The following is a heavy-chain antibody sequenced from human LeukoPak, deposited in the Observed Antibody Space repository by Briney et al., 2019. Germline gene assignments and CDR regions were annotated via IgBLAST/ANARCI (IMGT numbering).Heavy chain of an antibody. J-gene: IGHJ4*02. CDR1: GFTFSSYG. CDR3: ATDGSYDY. V-gene: IGHV1-24*01. Sequence: PGGSLRLSCAASGFTFSSYGMHWVRQAPGKGLEWMGGFDPEDGETIYAQKFQGRVTMTEDTSTDTAYMELSSLRSEDTAVYYCATDGSYDYWGQGTLVTVPS. D-gene: IGHD5-12*01. CDR2: FDPEDGET.